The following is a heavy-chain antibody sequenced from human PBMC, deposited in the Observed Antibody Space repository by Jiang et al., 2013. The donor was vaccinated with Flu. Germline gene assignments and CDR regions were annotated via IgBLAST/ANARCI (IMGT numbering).Heavy chain of an antibody. D-gene: IGHD5/OR15-5a*01. CDR3: ARGVYDLLTLYYFDY. Sequence: GSGLVKPSGTLSLTCTVSGGSISSYYWSWIRQPPGKGLEWIGYIYYSGSTNYNPSLKSRVTISVDTSKNQFSLKLSSVTAADTAVYYCARGVYDLLTLYYFDYWGQG. CDR2: IYYSGST. CDR1: GGSISSYY. V-gene: IGHV4-59*01. J-gene: IGHJ4*02.